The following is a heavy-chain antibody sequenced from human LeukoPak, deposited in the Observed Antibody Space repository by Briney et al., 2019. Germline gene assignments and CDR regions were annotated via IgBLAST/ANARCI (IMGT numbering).Heavy chain of an antibody. Sequence: AGGSLGLSCSVSGFIFRDFSMSWVRQAPGKGLEWVAKMNEYGSEIFYVDSVKGRFTISRDNGKNSLYLQMNRLRAEDTAVYYCARPRGCGSSRCNNFDYWGQGTLVTVSS. D-gene: IGHD2-2*01. V-gene: IGHV3-7*01. CDR2: MNEYGSEI. J-gene: IGHJ4*02. CDR1: GFIFRDFS. CDR3: ARPRGCGSSRCNNFDY.